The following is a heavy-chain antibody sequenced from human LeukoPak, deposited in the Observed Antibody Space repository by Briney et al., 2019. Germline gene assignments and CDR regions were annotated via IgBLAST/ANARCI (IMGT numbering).Heavy chain of an antibody. D-gene: IGHD1-1*01. V-gene: IGHV1-18*01. Sequence: ASVRVSCKASGYTFSSFGISWVRQAPGEGLEWMGWISTYDGNTKYAENLQDRVTLTTDTSTSTAYMEVRSLRSGDTAVYFCARESNWAYYFDYWGPGTLLTVSS. CDR1: GYTFSSFG. J-gene: IGHJ4*02. CDR3: ARESNWAYYFDY. CDR2: ISTYDGNT.